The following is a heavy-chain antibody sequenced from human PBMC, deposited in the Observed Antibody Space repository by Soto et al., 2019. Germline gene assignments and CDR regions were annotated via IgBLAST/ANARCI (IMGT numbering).Heavy chain of an antibody. J-gene: IGHJ6*03. V-gene: IGHV3-9*01. D-gene: IGHD2-2*01. CDR3: AKGGCSSTSCHKYYYYYMDV. Sequence: PGGSLRLSCAASGFTFDDYAMHWVRQAPGKGLEWVSGISWNSGSIGYADSVKARFTISRDNAKNSLYLQMNSLRAEDTALYYCAKGGCSSTSCHKYYYYYMDVRGKGTTVTVSS. CDR2: ISWNSGSI. CDR1: GFTFDDYA.